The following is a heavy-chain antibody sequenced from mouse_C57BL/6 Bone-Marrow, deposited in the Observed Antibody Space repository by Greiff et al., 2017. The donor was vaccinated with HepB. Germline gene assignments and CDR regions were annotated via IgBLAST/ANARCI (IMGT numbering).Heavy chain of an antibody. Sequence: VKLMESGPGLVAPSQSLSITCTVSGFSLTSYAISWDRQPPGKGLEWLGVIWTGGGKNYNSALKSRLSISKDNSKSQVFLKMNSLQTDDTARYYCARNWGTQLGRFAYWGQGTLVTVSA. CDR3: ARNWGTQLGRFAY. CDR1: GFSLTSYA. D-gene: IGHD4-1*02. J-gene: IGHJ3*01. CDR2: IWTGGGK. V-gene: IGHV2-9-1*01.